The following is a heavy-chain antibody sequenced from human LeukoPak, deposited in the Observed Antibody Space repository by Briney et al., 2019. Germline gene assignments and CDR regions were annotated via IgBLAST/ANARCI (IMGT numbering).Heavy chain of an antibody. CDR2: IKQDGSEK. CDR1: GFTFSSYW. D-gene: IGHD5-12*01. Sequence: PGGSLRLSCAASGFTFSSYWMSWVRQAPGKGLEWVANIKQDGSEKYYVDSVKGRFTISRDNAKNSLYLQMNSLRAKDTAVYYCARDRGIVATMEDYWGQGTLVTVSS. V-gene: IGHV3-7*01. CDR3: ARDRGIVATMEDY. J-gene: IGHJ4*02.